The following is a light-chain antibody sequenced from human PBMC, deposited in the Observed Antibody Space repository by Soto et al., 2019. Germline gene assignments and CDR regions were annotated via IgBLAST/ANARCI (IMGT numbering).Light chain of an antibody. J-gene: IGKJ4*01. V-gene: IGKV3-20*01. CDR3: QQYGSSPLT. CDR1: LSVSSSY. Sequence: EIVLTQSPGTLSLSPGERATLSCRASLSVSSSYLAWYQQKPGQAPRLLIYDASSRATGIPDRFSGSGSGTDFTLTISRLEPEDFAVFYRQQYGSSPLTFGGGTKVDIK. CDR2: DAS.